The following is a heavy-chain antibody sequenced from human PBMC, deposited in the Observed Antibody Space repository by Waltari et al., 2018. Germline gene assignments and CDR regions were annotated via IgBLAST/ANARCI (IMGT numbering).Heavy chain of an antibody. CDR3: ASRRAFDAFDI. J-gene: IGHJ3*02. V-gene: IGHV4-38-2*01. CDR1: GYSISRGYD. CDR2: IYHSGST. Sequence: QVQLQESGPGLVKPSETLSLTCAVSGYSISRGYDWCWIRQPPGKGLEWIGSIYHSGSTYYNPSLKSRVTISVDTSKNQFSLKLSSVTAADTAVYYCASRRAFDAFDIWGQGTMVTVSS.